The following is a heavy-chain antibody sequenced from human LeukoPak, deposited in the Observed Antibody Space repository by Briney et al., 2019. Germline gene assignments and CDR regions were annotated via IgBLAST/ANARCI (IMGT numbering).Heavy chain of an antibody. J-gene: IGHJ4*02. V-gene: IGHV4-34*01. CDR2: INHSGST. Sequence: PSETLSLTCAVYGGSFSGYYWSWIRQPPGKGLEWIGEINHSGSTNYNPSLKSRVTISVDTSKNQFSLKLSSVTAADTAVYYCARRTVLLWFGGIFDYWGQGTLVTVSS. D-gene: IGHD3-10*01. CDR3: ARRTVLLWFGGIFDY. CDR1: GGSFSGYY.